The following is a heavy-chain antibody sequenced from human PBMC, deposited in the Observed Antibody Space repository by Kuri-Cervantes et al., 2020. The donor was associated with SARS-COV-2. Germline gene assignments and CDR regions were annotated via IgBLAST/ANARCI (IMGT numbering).Heavy chain of an antibody. CDR1: GFTFSNAW. Sequence: GGSLRLSCAASGFTFSNAWMNWVRQAPGKGLEWVGRIKSKTYGGTTEYAASVKGRFTISRDDSKSIVYLQMNSLKTEDTAVYYCAGARYNWNLSYFDYWGQGTLVTVSS. V-gene: IGHV3-15*07. D-gene: IGHD1-20*01. CDR3: AGARYNWNLSYFDY. J-gene: IGHJ4*02. CDR2: IKSKTYGGTT.